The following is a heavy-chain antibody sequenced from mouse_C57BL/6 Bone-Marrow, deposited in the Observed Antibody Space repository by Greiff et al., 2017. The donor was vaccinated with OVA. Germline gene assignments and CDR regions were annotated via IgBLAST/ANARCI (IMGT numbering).Heavy chain of an antibody. Sequence: QVQLKESGAELAKPGASVKLSCKASGYTFTSYWMHWVKQRPGQGLEWIGYINPSSGYTKYNQKFKDKATLTADKSSSTAYMQLSSLTYEDSAVYYCARRGLLRFYAMDYWGQGTSVTVSS. V-gene: IGHV1-7*01. CDR2: INPSSGYT. D-gene: IGHD1-1*01. CDR1: GYTFTSYW. J-gene: IGHJ4*01. CDR3: ARRGLLRFYAMDY.